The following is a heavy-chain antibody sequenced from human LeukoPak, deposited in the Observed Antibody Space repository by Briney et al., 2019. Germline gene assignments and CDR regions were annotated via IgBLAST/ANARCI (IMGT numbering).Heavy chain of an antibody. CDR3: AKDTYYYDSSGLSHYMDV. D-gene: IGHD3-22*01. J-gene: IGHJ6*03. V-gene: IGHV3-33*06. CDR2: IWYDGSNK. Sequence: GGSLRLSCAASGFTFSSYGMHWVRQAPGKGLEWGAVIWYDGSNKYYADSVKGRFTISRDNSKNTLYLQMNSLRAEDTAVYYCAKDTYYYDSSGLSHYMDVWGKGTTVTVSS. CDR1: GFTFSSYG.